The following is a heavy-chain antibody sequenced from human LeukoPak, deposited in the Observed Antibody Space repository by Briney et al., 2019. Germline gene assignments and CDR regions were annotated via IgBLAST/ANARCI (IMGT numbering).Heavy chain of an antibody. CDR2: ISWNSGSI. Sequence: GGSLRLSFAASGFTFDDYAMHWVRQAPGKGLEWVSGISWNSGSIGYADSVKGRFTISRDNAKNSLYLQMNSLRAEDTALYYCARAVVTPGYFDYWGQGTLVTVSS. CDR3: ARAVVTPGYFDY. J-gene: IGHJ4*02. D-gene: IGHD4-23*01. V-gene: IGHV3-9*01. CDR1: GFTFDDYA.